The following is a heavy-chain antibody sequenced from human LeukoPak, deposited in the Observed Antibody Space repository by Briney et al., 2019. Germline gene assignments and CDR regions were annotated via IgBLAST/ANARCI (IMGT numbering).Heavy chain of an antibody. Sequence: ASVKVSCKASGYTFTSYDINWVRQATGQGLEWMGWINPNSGNTGYAQKFQGRVTMTRNTSISTAYMELSSLRSEDTAVYYCARGRGTPLHGYWFDPWGQGTLVTVSS. CDR3: ARGRGTPLHGYWFDP. J-gene: IGHJ5*02. CDR2: INPNSGNT. CDR1: GYTFTSYD. V-gene: IGHV1-8*01. D-gene: IGHD2-15*01.